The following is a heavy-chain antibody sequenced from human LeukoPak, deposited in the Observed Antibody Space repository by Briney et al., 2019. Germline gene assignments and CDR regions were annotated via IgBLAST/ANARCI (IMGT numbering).Heavy chain of an antibody. CDR1: GFTFSSYS. CDR2: ISSSSSYI. V-gene: IGHV3-21*04. CDR3: AKARDYDFWSGLFDP. Sequence: GGSLRLSCAASGFTFSSYSMNWVRQAPGKGLEWVSSISSSSSYIYYADSVKGRFTISRDNAKNSLYLQMNSLRAEDTAVYYCAKARDYDFWSGLFDPWGQGTLVTVSS. J-gene: IGHJ5*02. D-gene: IGHD3-3*01.